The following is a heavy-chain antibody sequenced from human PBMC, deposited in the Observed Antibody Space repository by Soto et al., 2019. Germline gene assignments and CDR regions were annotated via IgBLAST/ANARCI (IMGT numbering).Heavy chain of an antibody. J-gene: IGHJ4*02. V-gene: IGHV3-30*18. Sequence: QVQLVETGGGVVQPVRSLRLSCAASGFTLSSYGMHWVRQAPGKGLEWVAVISNDGSNKYYADSVKGRFTISRDNSKNTLYLQMNSLRAEDTAMYYCAKDYYYDSSGWVDWGQGTLVTVSS. CDR3: AKDYYYDSSGWVD. CDR2: ISNDGSNK. CDR1: GFTLSSYG. D-gene: IGHD3-22*01.